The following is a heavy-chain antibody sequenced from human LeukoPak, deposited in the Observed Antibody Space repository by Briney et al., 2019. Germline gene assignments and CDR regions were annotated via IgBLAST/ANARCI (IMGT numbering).Heavy chain of an antibody. CDR1: GSSISSSNW. J-gene: IGHJ4*02. CDR3: AREGRDYYDSSGYYYGSNY. CDR2: IYHSGST. D-gene: IGHD3-22*01. Sequence: SGTLSLTCAVSGSSISSSNWWSWVRQPPGKGLEWIGEIYHSGSTNYNPSLKSRVTISVDKSKNQFSLKLSSVTAADTAVYYCAREGRDYYDSSGYYYGSNYWGQGTLVTVSS. V-gene: IGHV4-4*02.